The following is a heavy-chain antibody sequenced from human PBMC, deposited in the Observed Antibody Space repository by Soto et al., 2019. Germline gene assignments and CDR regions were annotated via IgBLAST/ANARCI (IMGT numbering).Heavy chain of an antibody. CDR3: ARDPGSGYDFWSGYYDH. J-gene: IGHJ4*02. V-gene: IGHV3-48*03. D-gene: IGHD3-3*01. CDR2: ISSSGTTI. CDR1: GFTFSSYE. Sequence: EVQLVESGGGLVQPGGSLRLSCAASGFTFSSYEMNWVRQAPGKGLEWVSHISSSGTTIYYADSVKGRFTISRDNAKNSLYLQMNSLRAEDTAVYYCARDPGSGYDFWSGYYDHWGQGTLVTVSS.